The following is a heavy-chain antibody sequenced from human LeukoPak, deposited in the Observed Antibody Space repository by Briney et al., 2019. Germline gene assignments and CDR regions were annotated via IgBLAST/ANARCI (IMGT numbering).Heavy chain of an antibody. CDR1: GFTFSSYG. J-gene: IGHJ5*02. CDR3: ARVWSSGWSGDWFDT. V-gene: IGHV3-33*08. Sequence: GRSLRLSCAASGFTFSSYGMHWVRQAPGKGLEWVAVIWYGGSNKYYADSVKGRFTISRDNSKNTLYLQMNSLRAEDTAVYYCARVWSSGWSGDWFDTWGQGTLVTVSS. CDR2: IWYGGSNK. D-gene: IGHD6-19*01.